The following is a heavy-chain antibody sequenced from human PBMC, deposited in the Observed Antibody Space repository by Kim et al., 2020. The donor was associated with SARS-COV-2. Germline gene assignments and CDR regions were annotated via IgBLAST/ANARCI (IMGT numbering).Heavy chain of an antibody. V-gene: IGHV4-34*01. CDR1: GGSFSGYY. CDR3: ARSTTVTTFYYYYYGMDV. D-gene: IGHD4-17*01. J-gene: IGHJ6*02. Sequence: SETLSLTCAVYGGSFSGYYWSWIRQPPGKGLEWIGEINHSGSTNYNPSLKSRVTISVDTSTNQFSLKLSSVTAADTAVYYCARSTTVTTFYYYYYGMDVWGQGTTVTVSS. CDR2: INHSGST.